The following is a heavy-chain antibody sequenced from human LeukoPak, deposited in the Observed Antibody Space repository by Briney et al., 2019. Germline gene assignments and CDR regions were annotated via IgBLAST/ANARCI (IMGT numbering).Heavy chain of an antibody. D-gene: IGHD2-2*01. CDR3: ARATPNDYAPYTDAFDI. J-gene: IGHJ3*02. Sequence: ASVKVSCKASGYTFTGYYMHWVRQAPGQGLEWMGRINPNSGGTNYAQKFQGRVTMTRDTSISTAYMGLSRLRSDDTAVYYCARATPNDYAPYTDAFDIWGQGTMVTVSS. V-gene: IGHV1-2*06. CDR2: INPNSGGT. CDR1: GYTFTGYY.